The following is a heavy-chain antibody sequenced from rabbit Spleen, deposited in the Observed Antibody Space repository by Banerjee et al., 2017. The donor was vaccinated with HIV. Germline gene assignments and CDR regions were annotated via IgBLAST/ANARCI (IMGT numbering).Heavy chain of an antibody. CDR3: ARGGYGGHIYAMGL. CDR2: IAGSSSCFT. J-gene: IGHJ4*01. CDR1: GFSFSSSAY. V-gene: IGHV1S45*01. D-gene: IGHD4-2*01. Sequence: LEESGGGLVQPEGSLALTCKASGFSFSSSAYICWVRQAPGKGLEWISCIAGSSSCFTYSATWAKGRFTISKTSSTTVTLQMTSLTAADTATYFCARGGYGGHIYAMGLWGPGTLVTVS.